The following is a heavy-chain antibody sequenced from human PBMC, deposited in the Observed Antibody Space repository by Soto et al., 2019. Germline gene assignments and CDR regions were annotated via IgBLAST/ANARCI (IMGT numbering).Heavy chain of an antibody. D-gene: IGHD5-18*01. CDR2: IYSGGST. Sequence: EVQLVESGGGLVQPGGSLRLSCAASGVTDSSNYMSWVRQAPGKGLEWVSVIYSGGSTYYADSVKGRFTISRDNSKNTLYLQMNSLRAEDTAVYYCARHGYNYGGGYFDDWGQGTLVTVSS. J-gene: IGHJ4*02. CDR1: GVTDSSNY. CDR3: ARHGYNYGGGYFDD. V-gene: IGHV3-66*04.